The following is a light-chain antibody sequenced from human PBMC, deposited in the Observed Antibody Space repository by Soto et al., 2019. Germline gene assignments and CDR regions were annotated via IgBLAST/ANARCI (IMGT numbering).Light chain of an antibody. V-gene: IGLV1-44*01. CDR1: NSNIGSNP. Sequence: QSVITHPPSSSGTPGQRVTISCSGSNSNIGSNPVHWYQQFPGTAPKVLIYSNYQRPSGVPDRFSGSKSGTSASLAISGLQSEDEADYYCAAWDDRLSDLLFGGGTKVTVL. J-gene: IGLJ2*01. CDR3: AAWDDRLSDLL. CDR2: SNY.